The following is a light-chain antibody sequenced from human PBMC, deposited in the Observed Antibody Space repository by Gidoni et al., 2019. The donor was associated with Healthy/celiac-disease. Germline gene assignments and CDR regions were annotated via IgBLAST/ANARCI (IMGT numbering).Light chain of an antibody. CDR3: SSYTSSSTPYV. CDR1: SSDVGGYNY. Sequence: QSALTQPASVSGSPGQSITISCTGTSSDVGGYNYVSWYPQHPGKATKLMIYDASNRPSGVSNRFSGSKSGNTASLTISGLQAEDEADYYSSSYTSSSTPYVFGTGTKVTVL. V-gene: IGLV2-14*01. CDR2: DAS. J-gene: IGLJ1*01.